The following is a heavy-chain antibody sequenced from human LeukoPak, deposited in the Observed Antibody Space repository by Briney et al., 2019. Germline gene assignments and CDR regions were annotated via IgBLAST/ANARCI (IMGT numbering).Heavy chain of an antibody. J-gene: IGHJ4*02. CDR2: IYYSGST. V-gene: IGHV4-39*07. CDR1: GGSISSSSYY. D-gene: IGHD6-6*01. CDR3: ARDDMRYSSSYFDY. Sequence: SETLSLTCTVSGGSISSSSYYWGWIRQPPGKGLEWIGSIYYSGSTYYNPSLKSRVTISVDTSKNQFSLKLSSVTAADTAVYYCARDDMRYSSSYFDYWGQGTLVTVSS.